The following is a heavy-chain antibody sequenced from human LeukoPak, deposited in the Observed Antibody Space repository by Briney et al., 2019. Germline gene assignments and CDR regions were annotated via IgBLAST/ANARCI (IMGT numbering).Heavy chain of an antibody. D-gene: IGHD2-2*01. CDR3: ARSVVVVPAAPIDH. Sequence: SETLSLTCTVSGGSISSGDYYWSWIRQPPGKGLEWIGYIYYSGSTYYNPSLKSRVTISVDTSKNQFSLKLSSVTAADTAVYYCARSVVVVPAAPIDHWGQGTLVTVSS. CDR1: GGSISSGDYY. J-gene: IGHJ4*02. V-gene: IGHV4-30-4*01. CDR2: IYYSGST.